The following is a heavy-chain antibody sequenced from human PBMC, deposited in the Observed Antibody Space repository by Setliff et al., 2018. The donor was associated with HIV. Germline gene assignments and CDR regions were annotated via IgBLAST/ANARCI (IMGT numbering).Heavy chain of an antibody. Sequence: SETLSLTCTASGGSVSSSSYFWGRIRQPPGTGLEWIGNIYYSGTTFYNPSLKSRVSISVDTSTDHFSLKLSSVTAADTAVYYCARTPGTHYYDRSANFHYFDYWGQGALVTVSS. CDR2: IYYSGTT. CDR1: GGSVSSSSYF. J-gene: IGHJ4*02. D-gene: IGHD3-22*01. CDR3: ARTPGTHYYDRSANFHYFDY. V-gene: IGHV4-39*02.